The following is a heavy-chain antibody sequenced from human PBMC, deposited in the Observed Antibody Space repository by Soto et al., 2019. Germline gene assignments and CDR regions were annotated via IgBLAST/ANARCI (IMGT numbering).Heavy chain of an antibody. CDR1: VGSISRSGYF. CDR3: ARSSRSYFDY. J-gene: IGHJ4*02. CDR2: IYDSGST. Sequence: PPETLSLTCTFSVGSISRSGYFWSWIRQHPGKGLEWIGYIYDSGSTYYNPSLKSRVSLSVDTSKNQFSLNLTSVTAADTAMYYCARSSRSYFDYWGQGTLVTVSS. V-gene: IGHV4-31*03.